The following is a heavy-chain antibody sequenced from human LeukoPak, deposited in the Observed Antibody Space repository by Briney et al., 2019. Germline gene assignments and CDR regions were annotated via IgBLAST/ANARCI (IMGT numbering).Heavy chain of an antibody. D-gene: IGHD2-21*02. CDR2: INPNSGGT. CDR3: ARDQSGRVVVTPLSK. CDR1: GYTFTSYD. J-gene: IGHJ4*02. Sequence: GASVKVSCKASGYTFTSYDINWVRQATGQGLEWMGRINPNSGGTNYAQKFQGRVTMTRDTSISTAYMELSRLRSDDTAVYYCARDQSGRVVVTPLSKWGQGTLVTVSS. V-gene: IGHV1-2*06.